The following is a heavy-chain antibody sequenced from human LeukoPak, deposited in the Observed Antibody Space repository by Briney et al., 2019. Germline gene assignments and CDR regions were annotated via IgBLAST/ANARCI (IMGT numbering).Heavy chain of an antibody. CDR3: AKSSSRLDTSSFEY. J-gene: IGHJ4*02. V-gene: IGHV3-30*02. Sequence: GGSLRLSCAASGFTFSSYGIHWVRQAPGKGLEWVTFIQYDGSNKYADSVRGRFTISRDNSKNVLYLQMNSLRAEDTALYYCAKSSSRLDTSSFEYWGQGTLVTVSS. CDR1: GFTFSSYG. D-gene: IGHD5-18*01. CDR2: IQYDGSNK.